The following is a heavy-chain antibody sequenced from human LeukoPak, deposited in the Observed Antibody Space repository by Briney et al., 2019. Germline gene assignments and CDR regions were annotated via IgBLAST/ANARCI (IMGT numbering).Heavy chain of an antibody. CDR2: INPAGTST. D-gene: IGHD3-10*01. CDR1: GFIFSSYS. Sequence: GGSLRLSCAASGFIFSSYSMNWVRQAPGKGLEWVSSINPAGTSTFHPHSVKGRFTISRGNTENSLYMQMDSLRDEDTAVYYCVGDFVGESGAGGPWGQGTLVTVSS. CDR3: VGDFVGESGAGGP. V-gene: IGHV3-21*01. J-gene: IGHJ5*02.